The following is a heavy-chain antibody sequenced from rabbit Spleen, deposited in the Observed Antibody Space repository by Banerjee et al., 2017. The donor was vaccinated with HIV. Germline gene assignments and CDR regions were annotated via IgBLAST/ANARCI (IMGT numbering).Heavy chain of an antibody. CDR2: IITGTGST. V-gene: IGHV1S40*01. J-gene: IGHJ4*01. Sequence: QSLEESGGDLVQPEGSLTLTCTASGFSFSSGYDMCWVRQAPGKGLEWIGCIITGTGSTYYASWAKGRFTISKTSSTTVDLKMTSLTAADTATYFCARDLYAGIRGLWGPGTLVTVS. CDR3: ARDLYAGIRGL. D-gene: IGHD4-2*01. CDR1: GFSFSSGYD.